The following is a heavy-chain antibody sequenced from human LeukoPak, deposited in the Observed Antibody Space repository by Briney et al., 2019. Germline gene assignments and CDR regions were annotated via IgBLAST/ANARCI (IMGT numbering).Heavy chain of an antibody. J-gene: IGHJ4*02. D-gene: IGHD3-10*01. V-gene: IGHV1-8*02. CDR1: GGTFSSYA. Sequence: EASVKVSCKASGGTFSSYAISWVRQVTGQGLEWMGWMNPDSGNTGYAQRFQGRVTLTRNPSISTAYMEVSSLRSEDTAVYFCARGTTRNYGDFDYWGQGTLVTVSS. CDR2: MNPDSGNT. CDR3: ARGTTRNYGDFDY.